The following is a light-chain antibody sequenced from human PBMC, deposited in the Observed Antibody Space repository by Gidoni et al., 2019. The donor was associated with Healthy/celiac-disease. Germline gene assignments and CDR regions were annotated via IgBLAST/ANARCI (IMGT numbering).Light chain of an antibody. Sequence: DIVMTQSPASLAVSLGERATINCKSSQSVLYSSNNKNYLAWYQQKPGQPPKLLIYWASTRESGVPDRFSGSGSGTDFTLTISSLPAEDVAVYSCQQYYSTLPITFGQGTRLEIK. J-gene: IGKJ5*01. V-gene: IGKV4-1*01. CDR1: QSVLYSSNNKNY. CDR3: QQYYSTLPIT. CDR2: WAS.